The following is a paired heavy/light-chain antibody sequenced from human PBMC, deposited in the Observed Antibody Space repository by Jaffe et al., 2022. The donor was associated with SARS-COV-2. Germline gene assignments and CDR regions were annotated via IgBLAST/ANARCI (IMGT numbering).Heavy chain of an antibody. CDR1: GASINKFY. CDR2: IYYTGST. CDR3: ARDATSSSHLDF. J-gene: IGHJ4*02. V-gene: IGHV4-59*01. D-gene: IGHD6-13*01. Sequence: QVQLQESGPGLVKPSETLSLTCSVSGASINKFYWSWIRQPPGKGLEWIGSIYYTGSTNYNPSLKSRVTISVDTSKKQFSLKVTSVIAADTAVYYCARDATSSSHLDFWGQGTLVTVSS.
Light chain of an antibody. CDR3: QQYGSSPRT. J-gene: IGKJ2*01. CDR1: QSVSSSY. V-gene: IGKV3-20*01. CDR2: GAS. Sequence: EIVLTQSPDTLSLSPGERATLSCRASQSVSSSYLAWYQQKPGQAPRLLIYGASSRATGIPDRFSGSGSGTDFTLTISRLEPEDFAVYYCQQYGSSPRTFGQGTKLEIK.